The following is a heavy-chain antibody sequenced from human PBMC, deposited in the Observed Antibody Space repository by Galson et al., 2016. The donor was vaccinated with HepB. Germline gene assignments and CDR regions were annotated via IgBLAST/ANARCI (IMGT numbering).Heavy chain of an antibody. D-gene: IGHD1-14*01. CDR1: GYTFTTYD. V-gene: IGHV1-8*01. CDR3: ARLFHLGKTGGLDP. J-gene: IGHJ5*02. Sequence: SVKVSCKASGYTFTTYDINWVRQAPGQGLEWMGWMNPESGTAVYTQKFQGRVTMTRDTSINTAYMEVRRLRSEDTAVYYCARLFHLGKTGGLDPWGQGTLVTVSS. CDR2: MNPESGTA.